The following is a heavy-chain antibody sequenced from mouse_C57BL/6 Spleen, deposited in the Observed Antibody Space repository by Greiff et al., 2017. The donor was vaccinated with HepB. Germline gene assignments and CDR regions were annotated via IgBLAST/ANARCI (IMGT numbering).Heavy chain of an antibody. CDR1: GYTFTSYT. D-gene: IGHD1-1*02. CDR3: ARLVHFDY. V-gene: IGHV1-4*01. Sequence: QVQLQQSGAELARPGASVKMSCKASGYTFTSYTMHWVKQRPGQGLEWIGYINPSSGYTKYNQKFKDKATLTAYKSSSTAYIQLSSLTSEDSAVYYCARLVHFDYWGQGTTLTVSS. J-gene: IGHJ2*01. CDR2: INPSSGYT.